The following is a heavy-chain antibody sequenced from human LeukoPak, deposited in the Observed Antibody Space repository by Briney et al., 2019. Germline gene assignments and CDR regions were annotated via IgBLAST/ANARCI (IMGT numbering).Heavy chain of an antibody. CDR3: ARRENYYDSSGFDY. J-gene: IGHJ4*02. Sequence: SVKVSCKASGGTFSSYAISWVRQAPGQGLEWMGGIIPIFGTANCAQKFQGRVTITADESTSTAYMELSSLRSEDTAVYYCARRENYYDSSGFDYWGQGTLVTVSS. CDR1: GGTFSSYA. V-gene: IGHV1-69*13. D-gene: IGHD3-22*01. CDR2: IIPIFGTA.